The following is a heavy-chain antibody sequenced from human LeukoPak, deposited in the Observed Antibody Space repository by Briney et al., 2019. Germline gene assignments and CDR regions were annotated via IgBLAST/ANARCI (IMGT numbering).Heavy chain of an antibody. V-gene: IGHV1-2*02. CDR2: INPNSGGT. Sequence: GALVKVSCKASGYTFTAYYMHWVRQAPGQGLEWMGWINPNSGGTKYAQKFQGRVTMTRDTSISTAYMELSRLRSDDTAVYYCARDLTHTTVTTRVTPDYWGQGTLVTVSS. D-gene: IGHD4-17*01. J-gene: IGHJ4*02. CDR3: ARDLTHTTVTTRVTPDY. CDR1: GYTFTAYY.